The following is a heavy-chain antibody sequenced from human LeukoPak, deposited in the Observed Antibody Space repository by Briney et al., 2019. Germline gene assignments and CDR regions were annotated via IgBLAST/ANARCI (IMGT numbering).Heavy chain of an antibody. CDR1: GFSFRTYD. D-gene: IGHD5-12*01. CDR2: IYSGGST. V-gene: IGHV3-53*01. J-gene: IGHJ3*02. CDR3: AREGGHGGYGGAFDI. Sequence: GGSLRLSCAASGFSFRTYDLSWVRQAPGKGLEWVSVIYSGGSTYYAGSVKGRFTISRDNSKNTLYLQMNSLRAEDTAVYYCAREGGHGGYGGAFDIWGQGTMVTVSS.